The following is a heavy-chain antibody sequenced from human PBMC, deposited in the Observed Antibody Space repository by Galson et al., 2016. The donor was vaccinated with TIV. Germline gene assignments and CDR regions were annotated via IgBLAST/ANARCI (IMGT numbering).Heavy chain of an antibody. CDR2: ITTTGRSI. CDR1: GFTFSSFA. CDR3: ARVAPIAVAGHAFDS. Sequence: SLRLSCAASGFTFSSFAMTWVRQAPGKGLEWVSHITTTGRSIYYADSVRGRFTVSRDYSNNTVHLQMNGLRADDTAVYFCARVAPIAVAGHAFDSWGQGTLVTVSS. V-gene: IGHV3-23*01. D-gene: IGHD6-19*01. J-gene: IGHJ4*02.